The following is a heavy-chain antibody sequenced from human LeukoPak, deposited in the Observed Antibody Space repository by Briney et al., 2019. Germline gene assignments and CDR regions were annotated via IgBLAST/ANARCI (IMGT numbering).Heavy chain of an antibody. J-gene: IGHJ4*02. V-gene: IGHV3-53*01. CDR2: IDYSGGST. CDR3: ARRAGDYSHPYDY. CDR1: AFTFSTYN. D-gene: IGHD3-22*01. Sequence: GGSLRLSCAASAFTFSTYNMNWVRQAPGKGLEWVSSIDYSGGSTHYADSVKGRFTISRDNSKNTVHLQMNSLRAEDTAMYYCARRAGDYSHPYDYWGQGTLVTVSS.